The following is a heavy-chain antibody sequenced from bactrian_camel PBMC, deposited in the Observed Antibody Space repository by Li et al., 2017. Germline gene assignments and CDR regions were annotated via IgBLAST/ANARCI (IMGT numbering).Heavy chain of an antibody. J-gene: IGHJ4*01. CDR1: LNPGDTYC. V-gene: IGHV3S1*01. CDR2: ISERGGQT. Sequence: VQLVESGGGSVQTGGSLRLSCAASLNPGDTYCLGWFRQAPGKGLAWVSGISERGGQTSYADSVKGRFTISRDNAKNTLYLQMNDVKVEDTAMYYCAAEGRPTCDCSGASCFHEFEYPFWGQGTQVTVS. D-gene: IGHD2*01. CDR3: AAEGRPTCDCSGASCFHEFEYPF.